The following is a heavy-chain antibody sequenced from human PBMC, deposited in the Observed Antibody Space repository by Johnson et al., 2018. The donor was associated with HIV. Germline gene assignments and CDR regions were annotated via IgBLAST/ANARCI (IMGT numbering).Heavy chain of an antibody. D-gene: IGHD4-23*01. V-gene: IGHV3-30*04. CDR3: AKDHQDYGGNSDAFDI. CDR2: ISYDGSNK. Sequence: VQLVESGGGVVQPGRSLRLSCAASGFTFSSYAMHWVRQAPGKGLEWVAVISYDGSNKYYADSVKGRFTISRDNSKNTLYLQMNSLRAEDTAVYYCAKDHQDYGGNSDAFDIWGQGTMVTVSS. J-gene: IGHJ3*02. CDR1: GFTFSSYA.